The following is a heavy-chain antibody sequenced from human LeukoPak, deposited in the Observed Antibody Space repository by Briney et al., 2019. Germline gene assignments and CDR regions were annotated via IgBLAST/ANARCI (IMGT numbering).Heavy chain of an antibody. CDR3: AKVWGYSSSWKTSYFDY. CDR1: GFTFSGYA. J-gene: IGHJ4*02. D-gene: IGHD6-13*01. CDR2: ISGSGGST. V-gene: IGHV3-23*01. Sequence: GGSLRLSCAASGFTFSGYAMSWVRQAPGKGLEWVSAISGSGGSTYYADSVKGRFTISRDNSKNTLYLQMNSLRAEDTAVYYCAKVWGYSSSWKTSYFDYWGQGTLVTVSS.